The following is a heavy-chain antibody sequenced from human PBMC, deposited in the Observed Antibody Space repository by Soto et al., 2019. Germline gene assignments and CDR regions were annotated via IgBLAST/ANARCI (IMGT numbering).Heavy chain of an antibody. CDR3: ARVGWVTAFSSLNGMDV. J-gene: IGHJ6*02. CDR2: IYYSGST. V-gene: IGHV4-30-4*01. CDR1: GGSISSGDYY. Sequence: QVQLQESGPGLVKPSQTLSLTCTVSGGSISSGDYYWSWIRQPPGKGLEWIGYIYYSGSTYYNPSLKSRVTISVDTSKNQFSLKLSSVTAADTAVYYCARVGWVTAFSSLNGMDVWGQGTTVTVSS. D-gene: IGHD2-21*02.